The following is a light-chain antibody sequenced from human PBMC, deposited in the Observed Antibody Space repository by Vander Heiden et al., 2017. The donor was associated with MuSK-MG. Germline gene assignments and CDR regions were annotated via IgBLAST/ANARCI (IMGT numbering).Light chain of an antibody. CDR3: PAWDSRTGV. CDR1: KLGDKY. J-gene: IGLJ2*01. Sequence: YQLTQPPSVSVSPGQTASITCSGDKLGDKYACWYQPKPGQSPGRCSYQDSKRPSGIPDLFYGSNSTKKAHPPISGTQAMNEADEYCPAWDSRTGVFGGGTKLTVL. CDR2: QDS. V-gene: IGLV3-1*01.